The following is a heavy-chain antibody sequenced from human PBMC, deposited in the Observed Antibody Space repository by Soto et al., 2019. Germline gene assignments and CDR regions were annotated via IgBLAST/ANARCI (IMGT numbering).Heavy chain of an antibody. V-gene: IGHV1-18*01. CDR1: GYTFTSYG. Sequence: QVQLVQSGAEVKKPGASVKVSCKASGYTFTSYGISWVRQAPGQGLEWMGWISAYNGNTNYAQKLQGRVTMTTDTSTSTAYMELRSLRSDDTAVYYCARERGTVVTLLPYYCYGMDVWGQGTTVTVSS. CDR3: ARERGTVVTLLPYYCYGMDV. CDR2: ISAYNGNT. J-gene: IGHJ6*02. D-gene: IGHD2-21*02.